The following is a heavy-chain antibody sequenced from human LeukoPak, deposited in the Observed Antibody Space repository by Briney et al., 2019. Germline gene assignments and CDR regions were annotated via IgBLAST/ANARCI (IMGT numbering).Heavy chain of an antibody. Sequence: GASVKVSCKASGYTFTTYSITWVRQAPGQGLQWMGWISPYNGNTNYAQKLQDRVTMTTATSTSTAYMELRSLISDDTAVYYCARSNVDTSMTQFDYWGQGTLVTVSS. V-gene: IGHV1-18*04. CDR2: ISPYNGNT. CDR3: ARSNVDTSMTQFDY. D-gene: IGHD5-18*01. J-gene: IGHJ4*02. CDR1: GYTFTTYS.